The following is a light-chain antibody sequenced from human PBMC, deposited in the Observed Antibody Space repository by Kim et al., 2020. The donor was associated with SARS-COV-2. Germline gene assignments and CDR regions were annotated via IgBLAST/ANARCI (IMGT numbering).Light chain of an antibody. CDR3: QQYGDSLRT. CDR2: DAS. J-gene: IGKJ2*01. CDR1: QSVSSNY. Sequence: EIVLTQSPGTLSLSPGERATLSCRDSQSVSSNYLAWYQQKPGQAPRLLIYDASSRATGIPDRFSGSGSGTDFALTISSLEPEDFAVYYCQQYGDSLRTFGQGTKLEI. V-gene: IGKV3-20*01.